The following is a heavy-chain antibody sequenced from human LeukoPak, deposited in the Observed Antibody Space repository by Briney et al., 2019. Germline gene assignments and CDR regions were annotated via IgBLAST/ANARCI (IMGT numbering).Heavy chain of an antibody. D-gene: IGHD2-21*02. Sequence: GGSLRLSCAASGFTFSDYWMSWVRHAPGKGLEWVANINPDGSETYHVDSVEGRLTISRDNAKNLLYLQMNSLRAEDTAVYYCARVGHIVVVTSIKFDYWGQGSLVTVSS. CDR3: ARVGHIVVVTSIKFDY. J-gene: IGHJ4*02. CDR1: GFTFSDYW. V-gene: IGHV3-7*01. CDR2: INPDGSET.